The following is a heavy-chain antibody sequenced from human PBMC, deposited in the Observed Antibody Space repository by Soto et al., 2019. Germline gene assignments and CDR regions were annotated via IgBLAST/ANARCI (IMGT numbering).Heavy chain of an antibody. J-gene: IGHJ4*02. Sequence: QVQLVQSGAEVKKPGASVKVSCKASGYTFTSYYMHWVRQAPGQGLEWMGIINPSGGSTSYAQKFQGRVTMPRDTSTSTVYMELSSLRSEDTAVYYCARAAWSSNSPLRYCSGGSCYYEVSDYWGQGTLVTVSS. CDR1: GYTFTSYY. D-gene: IGHD2-15*01. V-gene: IGHV1-46*03. CDR2: INPSGGST. CDR3: ARAAWSSNSPLRYCSGGSCYYEVSDY.